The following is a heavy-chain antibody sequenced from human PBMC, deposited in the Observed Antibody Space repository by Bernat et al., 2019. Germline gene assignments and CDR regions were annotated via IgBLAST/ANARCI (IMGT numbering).Heavy chain of an antibody. CDR1: GGSISSSSYY. CDR2: IYYSGST. Sequence: QLQLQESGPGLVKPSETLSLTCTVSGGSISSSSYYWGWIRQPPGKGLEWIGSIYYSGSTYYNPSLKSLVTITVATSKNQFSLKLSSVTAADTAVYYCAAYYYDSSGYAFFQNINDYWGQGTLVTVSS. J-gene: IGHJ4*02. CDR3: AAYYYDSSGYAFFQNINDY. V-gene: IGHV4-39*01. D-gene: IGHD3-22*01.